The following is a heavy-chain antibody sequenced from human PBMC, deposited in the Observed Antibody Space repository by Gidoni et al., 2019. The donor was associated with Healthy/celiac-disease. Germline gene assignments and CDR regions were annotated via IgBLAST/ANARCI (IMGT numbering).Heavy chain of an antibody. D-gene: IGHD1-26*01. J-gene: IGHJ4*02. CDR2: INPNSGGT. Sequence: QVQLVQSGAAVTKPGASVKLPCKASGYTFTGYYMHWVRQAPGQGLEWMGWINPNSGGTNYAQKFQGWVTMTRDTSISTAYMELSRLRSDDTAVYYCARESVVGATRGLDYWGQGTLVTVSS. V-gene: IGHV1-2*04. CDR3: ARESVVGATRGLDY. CDR1: GYTFTGYY.